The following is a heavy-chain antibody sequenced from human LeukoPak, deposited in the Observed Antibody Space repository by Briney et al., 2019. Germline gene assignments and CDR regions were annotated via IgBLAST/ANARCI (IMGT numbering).Heavy chain of an antibody. CDR3: GMSGDRVPLQDDVFDV. D-gene: IGHD1-26*01. CDR1: GFTSYC. CDR2: IYPGDSGP. V-gene: IGHV5-51*01. Sequence: GASLQISCKVSGFTSYCIGWVRQMPGTGLEWMGIIYPGDSGPTYSPSFQGQVTISVDKSINTAYLQWSSLQASDTAMYYCGMSGDRVPLQDDVFDVWGQGTMVTVST. J-gene: IGHJ3*01.